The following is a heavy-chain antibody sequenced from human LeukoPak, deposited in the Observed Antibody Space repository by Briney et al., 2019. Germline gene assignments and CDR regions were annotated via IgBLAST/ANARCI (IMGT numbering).Heavy chain of an antibody. J-gene: IGHJ4*02. CDR3: ARGDEINYYDSSGYSYIY. V-gene: IGHV4-30-4*01. Sequence: SETLSLTCTVSGGSITSGDYYWSWIRQPPGKGLEWIGYISHSGSTYYNPSLKSRGSISVDASKNHFSLKMSSVTGADTAVYYCARGDEINYYDSSGYSYIYWGQGILVTVAS. CDR2: ISHSGST. CDR1: GGSITSGDYY. D-gene: IGHD3-22*01.